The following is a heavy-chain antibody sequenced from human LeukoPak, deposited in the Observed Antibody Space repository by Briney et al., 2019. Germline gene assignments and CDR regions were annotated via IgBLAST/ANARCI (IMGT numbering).Heavy chain of an antibody. J-gene: IGHJ4*02. V-gene: IGHV3-23*01. Sequence: PGGSLRLSCAASGFTFSSYAMSWVRQAPGKGLEWVPTISGSGGSIYYADSVRAQFSICRDNYKNTLSLQMNSLRAEDTTVYCCAKAALFSAAAGNYFDYWGQGTLVTVSS. CDR1: GFTFSSYA. CDR2: ISGSGGSI. CDR3: AKAALFSAAAGNYFDY. D-gene: IGHD6-13*01.